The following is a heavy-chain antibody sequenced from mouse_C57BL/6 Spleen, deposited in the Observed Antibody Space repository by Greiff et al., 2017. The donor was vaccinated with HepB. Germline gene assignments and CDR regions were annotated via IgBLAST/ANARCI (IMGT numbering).Heavy chain of an antibody. D-gene: IGHD1-1*01. CDR1: GFTFSDYY. Sequence: EVHLVESEGGLVQPGSSMKLSCTASGFTFSDYYMAWVRQVPEKGLEWVANINYDGSSTYYLDSLKSRFIISRDNAKNILYLQMSSLKSEDTATYYCARGSSYGYWYFDVWGTGTTVTVSS. J-gene: IGHJ1*03. CDR2: INYDGSST. V-gene: IGHV5-16*01. CDR3: ARGSSYGYWYFDV.